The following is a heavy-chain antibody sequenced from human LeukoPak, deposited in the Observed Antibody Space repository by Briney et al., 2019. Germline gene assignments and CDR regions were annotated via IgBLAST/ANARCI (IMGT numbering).Heavy chain of an antibody. V-gene: IGHV1-46*01. CDR3: ASGGTAAAPDY. CDR2: INPSGGST. Sequence: GASVKVSCKASGYTFTSYYMHWVRQAPGQGLEWMGIINPSGGSTSYAQKIQGRVTMTRDMSTSTVYMELSSLRSEDTAVYYCASGGTAAAPDYWGQGTLVTVSS. CDR1: GYTFTSYY. D-gene: IGHD6-13*01. J-gene: IGHJ4*02.